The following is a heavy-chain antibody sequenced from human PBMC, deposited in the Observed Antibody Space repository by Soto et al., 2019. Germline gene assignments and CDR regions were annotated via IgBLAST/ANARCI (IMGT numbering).Heavy chain of an antibody. CDR3: ARGIWKFKGKWLPGY. D-gene: IGHD5-12*01. CDR2: MNPNSGNT. Sequence: QVQLVQSGAEVKKPGASVKVSCKASGYTFTSYDINWVRQATGQGLEWMGWMNPNSGNTGYAQKFQGRVTMTRNTSXXTAYMELSSLRSEDTAVYYCARGIWKFKGKWLPGYWGQGTLVTVSS. V-gene: IGHV1-8*01. CDR1: GYTFTSYD. J-gene: IGHJ4*02.